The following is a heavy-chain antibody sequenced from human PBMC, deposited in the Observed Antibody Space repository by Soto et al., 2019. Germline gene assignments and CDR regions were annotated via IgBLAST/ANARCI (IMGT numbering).Heavy chain of an antibody. Sequence: QVQLQQWGAGLLKPSETLSLTCAVYGGSFSGYYWSWIRQPTGKGLEWIGEINHSGSTNYNPSLKSRVTISVDTSKNQFSLKLSSVTAADTAVYYCARGATVTVDYYYYYMDVWGKGTTVTVSS. CDR2: INHSGST. CDR3: ARGATVTVDYYYYYMDV. D-gene: IGHD4-4*01. J-gene: IGHJ6*03. V-gene: IGHV4-34*01. CDR1: GGSFSGYY.